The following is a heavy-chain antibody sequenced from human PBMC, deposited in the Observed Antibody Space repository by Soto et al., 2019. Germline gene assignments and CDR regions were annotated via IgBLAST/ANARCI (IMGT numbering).Heavy chain of an antibody. CDR2: MNEDGGTT. CDR3: ASDLSGRADV. D-gene: IGHD3-10*01. J-gene: IGHJ6*02. CDR1: GFTFSSYW. V-gene: IGHV3-74*01. Sequence: GGSLRLSCAASGFTFSSYWMHWVRQAPGKGLVWVSRMNEDGGTTDYADSVKGRFTISRDSAKNTLYLQMNSLRVEDTAVYYCASDLSGRADVWGQGTTVTVSS.